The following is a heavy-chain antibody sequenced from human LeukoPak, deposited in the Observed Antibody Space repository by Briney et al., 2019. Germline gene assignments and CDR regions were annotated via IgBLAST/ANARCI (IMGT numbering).Heavy chain of an antibody. Sequence: GGSLRLCCSASGSTFTSYTMTWVRQAPGKGLEWVSSISSSSTYIYYADSVKGRFTVSRDNAKISLYLQMNSLGVEDTAVYYCARGRITIFGVVRGPRYFDYWGQGTLVTVSS. J-gene: IGHJ4*02. CDR2: ISSSSTYI. V-gene: IGHV3-21*01. CDR1: GSTFTSYT. CDR3: ARGRITIFGVVRGPRYFDY. D-gene: IGHD3-3*01.